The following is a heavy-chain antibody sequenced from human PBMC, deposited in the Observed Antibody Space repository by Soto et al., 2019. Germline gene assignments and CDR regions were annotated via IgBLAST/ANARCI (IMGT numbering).Heavy chain of an antibody. V-gene: IGHV3-53*01. CDR3: AGGGDGDYGSSYYDMDV. D-gene: IGHD4-17*01. J-gene: IGHJ6*02. CDR2: IYSGGST. CDR1: GFTVSSNY. Sequence: EVQLVESGGGLIQPGGSLRLSCAASGFTVSSNYMSWVRQAPGKGLEWVSVIYSGGSTYYADSVKGRFTISRDNSKRTLYLQVHSLRAEDTAVYYCAGGGDGDYGSSYYDMDVWGQGTTVIVSS.